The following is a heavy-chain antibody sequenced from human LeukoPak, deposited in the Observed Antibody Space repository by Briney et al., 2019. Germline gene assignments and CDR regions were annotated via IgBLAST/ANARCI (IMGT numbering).Heavy chain of an antibody. CDR1: GYSFTNYW. V-gene: IGHV5-51*01. J-gene: IGHJ4*02. D-gene: IGHD1-1*01. Sequence: GESLKISCKGSGYSFTNYWIGWVRQLPGKGLEWIGIIDPRDSDTRYSPSFQGQVTISVDKSINTAYLQWSSLKASDTAIYFCARHWGQSTGTTDSWGQGTLVTVSS. CDR2: IDPRDSDT. CDR3: ARHWGQSTGTTDS.